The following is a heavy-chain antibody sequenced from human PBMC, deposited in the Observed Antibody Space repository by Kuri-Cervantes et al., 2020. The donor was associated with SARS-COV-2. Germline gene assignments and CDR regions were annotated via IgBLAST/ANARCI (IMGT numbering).Heavy chain of an antibody. J-gene: IGHJ3*02. V-gene: IGHV4-61*02. D-gene: IGHD4-17*01. CDR3: ARATKADYGDYIDAFDI. CDR1: GGSISSGRYY. Sequence: LRLSCTVSGGSISSGRYYWSWIRQPAGKGLEWIGRIYTSGSTNYNPSLKSRVTISVDTSKNQFSLKLSSVTAADTAVYYCARATKADYGDYIDAFDIWGQGTMVTVSS. CDR2: IYTSGST.